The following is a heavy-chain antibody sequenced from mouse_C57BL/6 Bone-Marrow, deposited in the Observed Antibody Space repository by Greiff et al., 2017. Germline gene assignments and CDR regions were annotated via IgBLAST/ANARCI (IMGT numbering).Heavy chain of an antibody. J-gene: IGHJ3*01. CDR2: IDPETGGT. Sequence: VKLVESGAELVRPGASVTLSCKASGYTFTDYEMHWVKQTPVHGLEGIGAIDPETGGTAYNQKFKGKAILTADKSSSTAYMEHRSLTSEDSAVYYCTRATAAHFAYWVKGLWSLSLQ. D-gene: IGHD1-2*01. CDR3: TRATAAHFAY. V-gene: IGHV1-15*01. CDR1: GYTFTDYE.